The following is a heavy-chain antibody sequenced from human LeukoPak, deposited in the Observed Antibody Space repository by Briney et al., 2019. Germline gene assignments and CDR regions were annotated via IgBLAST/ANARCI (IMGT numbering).Heavy chain of an antibody. D-gene: IGHD3-22*01. CDR1: GYTFTGYY. CDR2: INPNSGVT. V-gene: IGHV1-2*06. Sequence: ASVKVSCKASGYTFTGYYMHWVRQAPGQGLEWMGRINPNSGVTHYAQKFQGRVTITADESTSTAYMELSSLRSEDTAVYYCVRDGSYYDNSGYYYLYWGQGTLVTVSS. J-gene: IGHJ4*02. CDR3: VRDGSYYDNSGYYYLY.